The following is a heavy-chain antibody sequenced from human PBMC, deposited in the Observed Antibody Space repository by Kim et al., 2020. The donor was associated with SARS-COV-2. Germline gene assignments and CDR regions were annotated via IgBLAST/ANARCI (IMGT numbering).Heavy chain of an antibody. Sequence: SETLSLTCAVYGGSFSGYYWSWIRQPPGKGLEWIGEINHSGSTNYNPSLKSRVTISVDTSKNQFSLKLSSVTAADTAVYYCARGDSSGIGAFDIWGQGTMVTVSS. CDR2: INHSGST. CDR3: ARGDSSGIGAFDI. CDR1: GGSFSGYY. J-gene: IGHJ3*02. D-gene: IGHD3-22*01. V-gene: IGHV4-34*01.